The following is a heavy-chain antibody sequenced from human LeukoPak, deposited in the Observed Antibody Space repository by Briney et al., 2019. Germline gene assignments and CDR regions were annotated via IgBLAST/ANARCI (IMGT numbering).Heavy chain of an antibody. J-gene: IGHJ5*02. Sequence: SQTLSLTFAISGDSVSSKSGAWNWIRQSPSRGLEWLGRTYYRSKRYTDYAVSVKSRISINPDTSKNQFSLQLSSVTPEDTAIYYCARGVHWFDLWGQGTLVTVSS. CDR2: TYYRSKRYT. D-gene: IGHD2-8*01. CDR1: GDSVSSKSGA. CDR3: ARGVHWFDL. V-gene: IGHV6-1*01.